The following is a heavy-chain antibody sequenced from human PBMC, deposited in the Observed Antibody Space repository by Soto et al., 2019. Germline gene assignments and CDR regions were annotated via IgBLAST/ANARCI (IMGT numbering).Heavy chain of an antibody. CDR3: ARANYYGSPGDFDY. D-gene: IGHD3-10*01. CDR1: GFTFSSYS. CDR2: ISSSSSTI. V-gene: IGHV3-48*01. J-gene: IGHJ4*02. Sequence: EVQLVESVGGLVQPGGSLRLSCAASGFTFSSYSMHWVRQAPGKGLEWGSYISSSSSTIYYADSVKGRFTISRDNAKNSLYLQMNSLRAEDTAVYYCARANYYGSPGDFDYWGKGNRVTVPS.